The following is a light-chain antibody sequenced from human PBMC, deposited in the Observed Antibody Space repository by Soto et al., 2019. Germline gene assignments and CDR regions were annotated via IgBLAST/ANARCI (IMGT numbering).Light chain of an antibody. CDR2: EGS. J-gene: IGLJ1*01. Sequence: QSALTQPASVSGSPGQSITISCTGNSSDVGSYNLVSWYQQHPGKAPKLMIYEGSKRPSGVSNRFSGSKSGNTASLTISGLQAEDEADYYCCSYAGSRNVFGTGTKLTVL. V-gene: IGLV2-23*03. CDR1: SSDVGSYNL. CDR3: CSYAGSRNV.